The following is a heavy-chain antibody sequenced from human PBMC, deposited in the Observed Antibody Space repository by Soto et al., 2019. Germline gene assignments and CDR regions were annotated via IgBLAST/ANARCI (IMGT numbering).Heavy chain of an antibody. Sequence: QLQLQESGPGLVKPSETLSLTCTVSGGSISSSSYYWGWIRQPPGKGLEWIGSMDYSGSTYYNPSHKSRVTISVDTSKNQFSLKLSSVPATDTAVYYCARHSSSWYVGWYFDLWGRGTLVTVSS. CDR3: ARHSSSWYVGWYFDL. D-gene: IGHD6-13*01. CDR2: MDYSGST. V-gene: IGHV4-39*01. CDR1: GGSISSSSYY. J-gene: IGHJ2*01.